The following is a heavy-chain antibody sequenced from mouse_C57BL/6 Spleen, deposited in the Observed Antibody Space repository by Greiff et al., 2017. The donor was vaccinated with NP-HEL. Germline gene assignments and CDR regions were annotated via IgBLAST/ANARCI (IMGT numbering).Heavy chain of an antibody. D-gene: IGHD2-4*01. J-gene: IGHJ3*01. CDR3: AGYDYDGPGFAY. Sequence: VQLQQSGPELVKPGASVKISCKASGYAFSSSWMNWVKQRPGKGLEWIGRIYPGDGDTNYNGKFKGKATLTADKSSSTAYMQLSSLTSEDSAVYFCAGYDYDGPGFAYWGQGTLVTVSA. CDR1: GYAFSSSW. V-gene: IGHV1-82*01. CDR2: IYPGDGDT.